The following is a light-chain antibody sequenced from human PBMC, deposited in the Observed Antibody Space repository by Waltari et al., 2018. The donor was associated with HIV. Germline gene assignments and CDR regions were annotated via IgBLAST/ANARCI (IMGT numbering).Light chain of an antibody. CDR1: ALPKQY. V-gene: IGLV3-25*03. CDR3: KSSDISGNYWV. J-gene: IGLJ3*02. Sequence: SYGLTQPPSVSVSPGQTATITCSGDALPKQYAYWYQQKPGQAPVMVIYKDSERPSGSPERFSGSSSATTVTLTISGVQAADEADYYCKSSDISGNYWVFGGGTKLTVL. CDR2: KDS.